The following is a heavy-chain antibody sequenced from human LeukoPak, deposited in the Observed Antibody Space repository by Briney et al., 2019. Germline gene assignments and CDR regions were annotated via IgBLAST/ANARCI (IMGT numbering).Heavy chain of an antibody. Sequence: GGSLRLSCAASGFTFSSYTMNWVRQAPGKGLEWVSSISGASSYIYYADSVQGRFTISRDNAKNSLYLQMNSLRAEDTAVYYCARVTSLQELYFDYWGQGTLVTVSS. V-gene: IGHV3-21*01. CDR1: GFTFSSYT. D-gene: IGHD1-1*01. J-gene: IGHJ4*02. CDR3: ARVTSLQELYFDY. CDR2: ISGASSYI.